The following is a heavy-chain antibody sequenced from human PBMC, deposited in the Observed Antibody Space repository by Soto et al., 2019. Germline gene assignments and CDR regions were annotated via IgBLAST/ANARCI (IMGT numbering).Heavy chain of an antibody. CDR1: GGTFSDSV. D-gene: IGHD3-10*01. CDR3: ARGRDGSNYYFDY. CDR2: IVPIFGKA. V-gene: IGHV1-69*01. J-gene: IGHJ4*02. Sequence: QVQLVQSGPEVKKPGSSVKVSCKASGGTFSDSVTSWVRQAPGQGLEWMGGIVPIFGKANLTEKFQDRVTITADESTSTAYMKLSSLRSEYTAVYYCARGRDGSNYYFDYWCQGTLVTVSS.